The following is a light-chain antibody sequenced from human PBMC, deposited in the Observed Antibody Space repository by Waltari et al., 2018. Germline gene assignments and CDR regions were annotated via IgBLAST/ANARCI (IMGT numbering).Light chain of an antibody. V-gene: IGKV3D-15*01. CDR3: QQYTYWPWT. Sequence: EIVMTQSPATLSLSPGESATLFCRARQSVRSTLAWFQQKPGQPPRLLIYGTSTRATGIPARFSGSGSGTEVSLTISSLQPEDFATYYCQQYTYWPWTFGQGTRVETK. J-gene: IGKJ1*01. CDR1: QSVRST. CDR2: GTS.